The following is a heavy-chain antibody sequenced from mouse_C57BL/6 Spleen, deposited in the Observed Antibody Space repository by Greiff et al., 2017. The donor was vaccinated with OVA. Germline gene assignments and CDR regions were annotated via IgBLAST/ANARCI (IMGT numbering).Heavy chain of an antibody. D-gene: IGHD1-1*01. Sequence: VKLQQPGAELVKPGASVKMSCKASGYTFTSYWITWVKQRPGQGLAWIGDIYPGSGSTNYNEKFKSKATLTVDTSSSTAYMQLSSLTSEDSAVYYCARKGYYGSSPYYFDYWGQGTTLTVSS. CDR2: IYPGSGST. V-gene: IGHV1-55*01. CDR1: GYTFTSYW. CDR3: ARKGYYGSSPYYFDY. J-gene: IGHJ2*01.